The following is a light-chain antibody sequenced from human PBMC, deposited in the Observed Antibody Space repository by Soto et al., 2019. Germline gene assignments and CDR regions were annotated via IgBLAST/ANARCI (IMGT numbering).Light chain of an antibody. J-gene: IGKJ5*01. CDR1: QSVSSY. CDR3: QHRSNWPT. Sequence: EIVLTQSPATLSLSPGERATLSCRASQSVSSYLAWYQQKPGQAPRLLIYDASNRATGIPARFSGSGSGTDFSLTISSLEPEDFAVYYCQHRSNWPTFGQGTRLEIK. V-gene: IGKV3-11*01. CDR2: DAS.